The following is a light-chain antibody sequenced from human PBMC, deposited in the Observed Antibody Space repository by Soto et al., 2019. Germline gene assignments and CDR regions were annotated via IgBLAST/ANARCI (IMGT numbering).Light chain of an antibody. CDR2: SAF. V-gene: IGKV1-39*01. Sequence: DIQMTQSASSLSASVGDRFTITFRASQNIGSFLNWYQQKPGEAPRLLVYSAFRIQSGVPSRFNASGSGTDFTLSISSLQPEDFSTYYCQQGSTTPITFGLGTRLEIK. CDR1: QNIGSF. CDR3: QQGSTTPIT. J-gene: IGKJ5*01.